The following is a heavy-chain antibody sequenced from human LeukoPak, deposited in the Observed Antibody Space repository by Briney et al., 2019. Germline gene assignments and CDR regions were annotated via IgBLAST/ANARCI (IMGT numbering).Heavy chain of an antibody. D-gene: IGHD1-26*01. CDR1: GLPFSRYA. CDR2: ISFDGTKK. V-gene: IGHV3-30-3*01. CDR3: ARDLSGIPFDL. J-gene: IGHJ4*02. Sequence: GRSLRLSCAASGLPFSRYAMHWVRQAPARGLVWVTFISFDGTKKYYADSVKGRFIISSDNSKNTLYLQMDSLRAEDTAMYYCARDLSGIPFDLWGQGTLVTVSS.